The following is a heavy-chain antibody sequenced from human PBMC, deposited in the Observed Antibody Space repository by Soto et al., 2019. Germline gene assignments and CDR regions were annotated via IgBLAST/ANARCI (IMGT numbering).Heavy chain of an antibody. CDR2: ISSTASHI. V-gene: IGHV3-48*03. Sequence: LRLSCAASGFTFSNYEMSWVRQAPGKGLEWISYISSTASHIYYADSVKGRVTISRDNAKNSLYLQMNSLRVEDTAVYYCARENYDISGYFLDYWGQGGLVTVSS. CDR1: GFTFSNYE. J-gene: IGHJ4*02. D-gene: IGHD3-22*01. CDR3: ARENYDISGYFLDY.